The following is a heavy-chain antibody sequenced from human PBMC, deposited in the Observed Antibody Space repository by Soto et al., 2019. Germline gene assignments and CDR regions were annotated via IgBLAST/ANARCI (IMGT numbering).Heavy chain of an antibody. D-gene: IGHD2-8*01. Sequence: GSXRLSCAAAGFAFSTYAMTWVRQAPGKGLEWVSTISGTGTTTYYADSVKGRFTISRDNSKNTLYLQMNSLRTEDTAVYYCVKAVYLLDFDYWGQGTLVTVSS. CDR2: ISGTGTTT. J-gene: IGHJ4*02. CDR3: VKAVYLLDFDY. V-gene: IGHV3-23*01. CDR1: GFAFSTYA.